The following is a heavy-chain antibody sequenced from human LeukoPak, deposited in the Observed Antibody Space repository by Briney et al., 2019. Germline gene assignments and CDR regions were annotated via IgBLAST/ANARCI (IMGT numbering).Heavy chain of an antibody. Sequence: AASVKVSCKASGYTFTNYHMHWVRQAPGQGPEWMGMITPSDGSTNYAQKFQGRVTMTRDMSTSTVYMELSSLRSEDTAVYYCARVGGWYRYFFDYWGQGTLLTVSS. D-gene: IGHD6-19*01. V-gene: IGHV1-46*01. CDR3: ARVGGWYRYFFDY. J-gene: IGHJ4*02. CDR2: ITPSDGST. CDR1: GYTFTNYH.